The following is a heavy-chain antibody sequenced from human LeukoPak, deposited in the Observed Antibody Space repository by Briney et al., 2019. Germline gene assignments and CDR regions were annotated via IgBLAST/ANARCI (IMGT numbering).Heavy chain of an antibody. V-gene: IGHV1-69*13. J-gene: IGHJ4*02. Sequence: ASVKVSCKASGGTFSSYAISWVRQAPGRGLEWMGGIIPIFGTANYAQKFQGRVTITADESTSTAYMELSSLRSEDTAVYYCARSSYDFWSGYYPYWGQGTLGTVSS. CDR3: ARSSYDFWSGYYPY. D-gene: IGHD3-3*01. CDR2: IIPIFGTA. CDR1: GGTFSSYA.